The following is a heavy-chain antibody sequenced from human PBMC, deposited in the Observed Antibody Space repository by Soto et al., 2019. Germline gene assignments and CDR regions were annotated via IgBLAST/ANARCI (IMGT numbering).Heavy chain of an antibody. Sequence: QVQLVQSGAEVKKPGSSVKVSCKASGGTFSSYAISWVRQVPGQGLEWMGGIIPIFGTANYAQKFQGRVTITADESTSTGYMGLSSLRSEDTAVYYWARGIWLQSRGDRGSDYWGQGTLVTVSS. CDR2: IIPIFGTA. D-gene: IGHD5-12*01. V-gene: IGHV1-69*01. CDR1: GGTFSSYA. CDR3: ARGIWLQSRGDRGSDY. J-gene: IGHJ4*02.